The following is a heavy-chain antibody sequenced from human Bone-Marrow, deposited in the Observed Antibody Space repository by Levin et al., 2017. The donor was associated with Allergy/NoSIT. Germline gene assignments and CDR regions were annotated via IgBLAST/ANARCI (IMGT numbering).Heavy chain of an antibody. CDR2: TYYESKWYH. J-gene: IGHJ3*02. Sequence: SQTLSLTCVISGDSVSSNGVAWNWIRQSPSRGLEWLGRTYYESKWYHDYAASVKSRLTVDPDTSQNQFSLRLNSVTPEDTAVYYCARGRASAFDIWGQGTVVTVSS. V-gene: IGHV6-1*01. D-gene: IGHD3-10*01. CDR1: GDSVSSNGVA. CDR3: ARGRASAFDI.